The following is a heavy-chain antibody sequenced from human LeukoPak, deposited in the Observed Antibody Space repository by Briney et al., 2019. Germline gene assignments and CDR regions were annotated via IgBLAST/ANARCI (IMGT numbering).Heavy chain of an antibody. Sequence: GASVKVSCKASGYTFTDYYMHWVRQVPGHGFEWMGVINPRTGSISYAQRFQGRVTMTRDTSTNTVYMELSSLRSEDTAVYYCASHLTTVTNYYYGMDVWGQGTTVTVSS. CDR1: GYTFTDYY. V-gene: IGHV1-46*01. CDR3: ASHLTTVTNYYYGMDV. CDR2: INPRTGSI. D-gene: IGHD4-17*01. J-gene: IGHJ6*02.